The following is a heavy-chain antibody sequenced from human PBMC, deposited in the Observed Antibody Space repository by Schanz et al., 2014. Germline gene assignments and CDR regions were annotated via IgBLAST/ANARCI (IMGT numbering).Heavy chain of an antibody. J-gene: IGHJ4*02. V-gene: IGHV1-18*01. CDR1: GYAFTTYG. CDR2: ISTFRNEDT. Sequence: QVQLVQSGAEVKKPGASVRVSCKVSGYAFTTYGISWVRQAPGQGPEFMGWISTFRNEDTNSAQGFQGRLTMTPDTATSTAYRELRSLRSDDTAVYYGARGGYSSGWYDRDIAHFDYWGQGSLVTVSS. CDR3: ARGGYSSGWYDRDIAHFDY. D-gene: IGHD6-19*01.